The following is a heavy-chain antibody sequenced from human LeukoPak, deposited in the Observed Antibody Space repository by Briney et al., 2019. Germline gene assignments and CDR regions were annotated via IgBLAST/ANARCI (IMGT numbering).Heavy chain of an antibody. V-gene: IGHV1-69*06. CDR2: IIPIFGTA. J-gene: IGHJ4*02. D-gene: IGHD6-13*01. Sequence: SVKVSCKASGGTFSSYAISWVRQAPGQGLEWMGGIIPIFGTANYAQKFQGRVTITADKSTSTAYMELSRLRSDDTAVYYCARERKTKQQLVEFGYWGQGTLVTVSS. CDR3: ARERKTKQQLVEFGY. CDR1: GGTFSSYA.